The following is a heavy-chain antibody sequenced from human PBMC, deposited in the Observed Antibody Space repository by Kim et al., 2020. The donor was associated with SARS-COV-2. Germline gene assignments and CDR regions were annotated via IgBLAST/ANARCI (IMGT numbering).Heavy chain of an antibody. CDR3: ARIYATPRWFDP. Sequence: SETLSLTCTVSGGSISSSSYYWGWIRQPPGKGLEWIGSIYYSGSTYYNPSLKSRVTISVDTSKNQFSLKLSSVTAADTAVYYCARIYATPRWFDPWGQGTLVTVSS. D-gene: IGHD2-15*01. CDR2: IYYSGST. J-gene: IGHJ5*02. V-gene: IGHV4-39*01. CDR1: GGSISSSSYY.